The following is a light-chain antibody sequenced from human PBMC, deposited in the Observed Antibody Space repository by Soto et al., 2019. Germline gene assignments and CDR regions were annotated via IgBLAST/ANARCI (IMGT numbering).Light chain of an antibody. CDR1: QSVSSN. J-gene: IGKJ1*01. CDR3: QQYNNWPPTWT. Sequence: EIVMTQSPATVSVSPGERATLSCRASQSVSSNLAWYQQKPGQAPRLLIYGASTRATGIPARFSGSGSGTEFTLTISSLQSEDFAVYYCQQYNNWPPTWTVGQGTKVDIK. V-gene: IGKV3-15*01. CDR2: GAS.